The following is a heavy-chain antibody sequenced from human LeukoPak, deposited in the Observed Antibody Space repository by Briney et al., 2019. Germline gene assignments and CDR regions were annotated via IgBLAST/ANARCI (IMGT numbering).Heavy chain of an antibody. J-gene: IGHJ6*03. Sequence: SETLSLTCTVSGGSISSYYWSWIRQPPGKGLEWIGNIYYSGSTNYNPSLKSRVTISVDTSKNQFSLKLSSVTAADTAVYYCTRGSIAYYYMDVWGKGTTVTMSS. CDR2: IYYSGST. CDR3: TRGSIAYYYMDV. D-gene: IGHD3-22*01. CDR1: GGSISSYY. V-gene: IGHV4-59*01.